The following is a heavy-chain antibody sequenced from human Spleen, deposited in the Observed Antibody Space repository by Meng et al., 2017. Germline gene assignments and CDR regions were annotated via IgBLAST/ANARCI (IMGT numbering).Heavy chain of an antibody. CDR3: TKDRSYSSDY. Sequence: EVQLVESGGGLVQPGGSVRLSCAASGFTFINTWMHWVRQSPGKGLVWVSHINSDGSTTTYADSVKGRFTISRDNAKNTVYLQMSSLRAEDTAVYYCTKDRSYSSDYWGQGALVTVSS. D-gene: IGHD6-13*01. CDR1: GFTFINTW. CDR2: INSDGSTT. J-gene: IGHJ4*02. V-gene: IGHV3-74*01.